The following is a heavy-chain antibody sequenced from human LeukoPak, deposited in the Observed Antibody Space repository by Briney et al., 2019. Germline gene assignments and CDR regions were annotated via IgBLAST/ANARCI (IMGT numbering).Heavy chain of an antibody. CDR2: ISDDGSEK. V-gene: IGHV3-30*03. Sequence: PGGSLRLSCAASGFAFSSYPIHWVRQAPGKGLQWVAVISDDGSEKHYGDSVKGRSTISRDNSKNTVYLQVNSLTTEDTALYFCARAQRPPSTGMGGTPGIWGQGTLVTVSS. J-gene: IGHJ4*02. D-gene: IGHD1-26*01. CDR3: ARAQRPPSTGMGGTPGI. CDR1: GFAFSSYP.